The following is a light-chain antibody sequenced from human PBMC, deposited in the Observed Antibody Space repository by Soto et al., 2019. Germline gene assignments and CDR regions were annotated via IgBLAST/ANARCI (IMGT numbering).Light chain of an antibody. V-gene: IGLV2-14*01. CDR1: SSDVGGYNY. CDR2: VVS. Sequence: QSALTQPASVSGSPGQSITISCTGTSSDVGGYNYVSWYQQHPGKAPKLMIYVVSNRPSGVSNRFSGSKSGNTASLTISGLQAEDEADYYCSSYTSSSRYVFGTGTKVTVL. J-gene: IGLJ1*01. CDR3: SSYTSSSRYV.